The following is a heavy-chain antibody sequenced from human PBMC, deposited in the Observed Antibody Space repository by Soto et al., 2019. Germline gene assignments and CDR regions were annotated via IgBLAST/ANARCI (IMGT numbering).Heavy chain of an antibody. CDR1: GGSIGNVNDC. J-gene: IGHJ4*02. Sequence: QVQLQESGPGLVKPSQTLSLTCIVSGGSIGNVNDCWSWIRQRPDKGLEWIGHIYSGGSIYNNPSPTSRFTISVDTSKMQFSLQLSSVSAADTAVYYCARGPSGDKVASWGQGVLVTVSS. CDR3: ARGPSGDKVAS. CDR2: IYSGGSI. V-gene: IGHV4-30-4*01. D-gene: IGHD7-27*01.